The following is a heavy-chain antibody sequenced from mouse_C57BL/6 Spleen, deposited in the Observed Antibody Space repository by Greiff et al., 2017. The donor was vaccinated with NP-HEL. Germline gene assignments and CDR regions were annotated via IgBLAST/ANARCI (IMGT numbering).Heavy chain of an antibody. CDR2: IDPENGDT. CDR3: TTGAYYSNYENYFDC. CDR1: GFTFTDDY. Sequence: EVQLQQSGAELVRPGASVKLSCTASGFTFTDDYMHWVKQRPEQGLEWIGWIDPENGDTEYASKFPGKATLTADTSSNTAYLPLSSLTSEDTAVYYCTTGAYYSNYENYFDCWGQGTTLTVSS. J-gene: IGHJ2*01. V-gene: IGHV14-4*01. D-gene: IGHD2-5*01.